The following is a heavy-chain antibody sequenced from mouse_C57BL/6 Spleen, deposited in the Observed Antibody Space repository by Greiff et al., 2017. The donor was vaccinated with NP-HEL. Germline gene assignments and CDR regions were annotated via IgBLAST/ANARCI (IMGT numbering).Heavy chain of an antibody. V-gene: IGHV5-4*01. J-gene: IGHJ2*01. D-gene: IGHD2-1*01. CDR2: ISDGGSYT. CDR3: AREGGNYYFDY. CDR1: GFTFSSYA. Sequence: DVHLVESGGGLVKPGGSLKLSCAASGFTFSSYAMSWVRQTPEKRLEWVATISDGGSYTYYPDNVKGRFTISRDNAKNNLYLQMSHLKSEDTAMYYCAREGGNYYFDYWGQGTTLTVSS.